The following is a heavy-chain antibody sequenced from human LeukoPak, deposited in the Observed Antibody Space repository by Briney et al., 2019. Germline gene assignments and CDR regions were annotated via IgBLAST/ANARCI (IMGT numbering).Heavy chain of an antibody. CDR1: GFTFSNYK. CDR2: ISSTSTYI. D-gene: IGHD6-19*01. CDR3: ARVGYSSGWRAPDFDY. J-gene: IGHJ4*02. V-gene: IGHV3-21*01. Sequence: GGSLRLSCAASGFTFSNYKMNWVRQAPGKGLEWVSSISSTSTYINYADSVKGRFTISRDNAKKSLYLQMNSLRAEDTAFYYCARVGYSSGWRAPDFDYWGQGTLVTVSS.